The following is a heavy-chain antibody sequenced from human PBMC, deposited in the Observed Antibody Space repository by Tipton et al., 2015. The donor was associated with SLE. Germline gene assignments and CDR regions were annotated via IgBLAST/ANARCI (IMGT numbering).Heavy chain of an antibody. CDR1: GGSFSTYY. V-gene: IGHV4-34*01. D-gene: IGHD3-10*01. J-gene: IGHJ4*02. CDR2: INHFGST. Sequence: LRLSCAVYGGSFSTYYWTWIRHPPGKGLEWIGEINHFGSTNYNPSLKSRVTISVDTSKNQFSLKLSSVTAADTAVYYCARGRKYGSGTYYKYYFDYWGQGTLVTVSS. CDR3: ARGRKYGSGTYYKYYFDY.